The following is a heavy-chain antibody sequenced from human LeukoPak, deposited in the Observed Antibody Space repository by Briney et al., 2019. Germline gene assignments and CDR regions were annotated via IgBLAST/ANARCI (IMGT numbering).Heavy chain of an antibody. CDR1: GFTFNRCC. D-gene: IGHD2-21*02. CDR2: INPDGRDT. J-gene: IGHJ1*01. V-gene: IGHV3-7*01. CDR3: TSWGDTTAEYFQR. Sequence: GGSLRLSCVVSGFTFNRCCMNWVRQAPGKGLEWVAHINPDGRDTYYVDSVRGRFTISRDNAQNSMYLQMNSLRVEDTAVYYCTSWGDTTAEYFQRWGQGTLVTVSS.